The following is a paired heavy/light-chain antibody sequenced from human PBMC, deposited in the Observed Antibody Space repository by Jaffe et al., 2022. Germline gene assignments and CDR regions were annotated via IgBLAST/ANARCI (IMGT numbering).Heavy chain of an antibody. J-gene: IGHJ4*01. D-gene: IGHD1-26*01. Sequence: QVQSVQSGAEVKKPGASVKVSCKASAYTFTGYYIHWVRQAPGQGLEWMGWMDFNSGGTIYAQKFQGRVTMTRDTSISTAYMELASLTSDDTAVYYCARELRSNFDYWGHGTLVTVSS. CDR2: MDFNSGGT. V-gene: IGHV1-2*02. CDR1: AYTFTGYY. CDR3: ARELRSNFDY.
Light chain of an antibody. CDR3: LNYYGGVRV. V-gene: IGLV7-43*01. CDR2: STS. Sequence: QTVVTQEPSLTVSPGGTVTLTCASSTGAVTSGSYSNWFQQKPGQAPTSLIYSTSNKHSWTPARFSGSLLGGKAALTLSGVQPEDEADYYCLNYYGGVRVFGGGTKLTVL. J-gene: IGLJ3*02. CDR1: TGAVTSGSY.